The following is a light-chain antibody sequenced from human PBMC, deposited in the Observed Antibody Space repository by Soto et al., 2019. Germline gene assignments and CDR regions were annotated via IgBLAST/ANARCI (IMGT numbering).Light chain of an antibody. CDR3: QQDYNLPWT. CDR2: GAS. V-gene: IGKV3D-7*01. Sequence: EIVMTQSPATLSLSPGERATLSCRASQSVSSSYLSWYQQKPVQAPRLLIYGASTRATGIPARFSGSGSGTDFTLTISSLQPEDFAVYYCQQDYNLPWTFGQGTKVEIK. J-gene: IGKJ1*01. CDR1: QSVSSSY.